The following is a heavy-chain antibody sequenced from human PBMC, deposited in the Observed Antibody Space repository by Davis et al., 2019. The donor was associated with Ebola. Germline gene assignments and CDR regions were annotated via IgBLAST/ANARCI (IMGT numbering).Heavy chain of an antibody. CDR3: AHNSTLSALDL. CDR2: VYYAGSP. V-gene: IGHV4-59*12. D-gene: IGHD2/OR15-2a*01. Sequence: SETLSLTCTVSGGSISNYYWSWIRQSPGKGPEWIGNVYYAGSPTYNPSFRGRASISVDTSKTHFSLKLTSLTAADTAMYFCAHNSTLSALDLWGPGTMVIVSS. CDR1: GGSISNYY. J-gene: IGHJ3*01.